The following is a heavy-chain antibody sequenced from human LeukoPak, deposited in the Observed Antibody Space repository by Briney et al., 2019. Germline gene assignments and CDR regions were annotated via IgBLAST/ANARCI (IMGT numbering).Heavy chain of an antibody. Sequence: GGSLRLSCAASGFTFSSYAMSWVRQAPGKGLEWVSAISGSGGSTYYADSVKGRFTISRDNSKNTLYLQMNSLRAEDTAVYYCAKDMYSSSNYYYYCYMDVWGKGTTVTVSS. V-gene: IGHV3-23*01. CDR2: ISGSGGST. D-gene: IGHD6-13*01. J-gene: IGHJ6*03. CDR3: AKDMYSSSNYYYYCYMDV. CDR1: GFTFSSYA.